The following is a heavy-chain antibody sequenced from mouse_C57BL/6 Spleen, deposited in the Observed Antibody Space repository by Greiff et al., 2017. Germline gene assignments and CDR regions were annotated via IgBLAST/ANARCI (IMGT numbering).Heavy chain of an antibody. Sequence: VQLQQSGAELVRPGTSVKVSCKASGYAFTNYLIEWVKQRPGQGLEWIGVINPGSGGTNYNEKFKGKATLTADKSSSTAYLQPSSLTSEDSAGYFWARGEDYGSSYGGFDDWGKGTTLTVSS. D-gene: IGHD1-1*01. CDR2: INPGSGGT. CDR1: GYAFTNYL. CDR3: ARGEDYGSSYGGFDD. J-gene: IGHJ2*01. V-gene: IGHV1-54*01.